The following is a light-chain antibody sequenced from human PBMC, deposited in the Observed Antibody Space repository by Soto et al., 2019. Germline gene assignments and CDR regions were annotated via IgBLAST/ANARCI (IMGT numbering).Light chain of an antibody. J-gene: IGLJ2*01. V-gene: IGLV1-51*02. CDR1: SSNIGNNY. Sequence: QSVLTQPPSVSAAPGQKVTISCSGGSSNIGNNYVSWYQQLPETAPKLLIYENNKRPAGIPDRFSGSKSDTSATLGITGLQAGDEADYYCGTWDSSESVVFGGGTQLTVL. CDR2: ENN. CDR3: GTWDSSESVV.